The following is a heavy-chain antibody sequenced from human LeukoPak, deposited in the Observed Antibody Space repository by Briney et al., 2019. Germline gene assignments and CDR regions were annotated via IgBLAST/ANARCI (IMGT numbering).Heavy chain of an antibody. J-gene: IGHJ4*02. Sequence: ASQTLSLTCTVSGGSISSGSYYWSWIRQPAGKGLEWIGRIYTSGSTNYNPSLKSRVTISVDTSKNQFSLKLSSVTAADTAVYYCARDIRRVGATLYFDYWGQGTLVTVSS. CDR2: IYTSGST. CDR3: ARDIRRVGATLYFDY. CDR1: GGSISSGSYY. V-gene: IGHV4-61*02. D-gene: IGHD1-26*01.